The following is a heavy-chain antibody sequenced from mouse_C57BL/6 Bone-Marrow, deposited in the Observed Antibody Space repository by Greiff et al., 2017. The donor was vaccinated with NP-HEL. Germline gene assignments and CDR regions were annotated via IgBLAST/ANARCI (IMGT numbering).Heavy chain of an antibody. J-gene: IGHJ4*01. CDR3: ARRGISDAMDY. Sequence: EVQRVESGGGLVKPGGSLKLSCAASGFTFSDYGMHWVRQAPEKGLEWVAYISSGSSTIYYADTVKGRFTIARDNAKNTLFLHMTSLGSEDTAMYYYARRGISDAMDYWGQGTSVTVSS. CDR2: ISSGSSTI. V-gene: IGHV5-17*01. D-gene: IGHD1-1*01. CDR1: GFTFSDYG.